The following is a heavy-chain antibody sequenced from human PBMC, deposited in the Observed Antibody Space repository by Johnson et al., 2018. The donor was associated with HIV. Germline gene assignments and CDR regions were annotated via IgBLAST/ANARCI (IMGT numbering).Heavy chain of an antibody. CDR1: GFTFSSYA. CDR3: ARVRAAAGTKDAFDI. V-gene: IGHV3-30-3*01. J-gene: IGHJ3*02. Sequence: VQLVESGGGVVQPGRSLRLSCAASGFTFSSYAMHWVRQAPGKGLEWVAVIPYDGYNKYYADSVRGRFTISRDNSKNTLYLQMSSLRAEDTAVYYCARVRAAAGTKDAFDIWGQGTMVTVSS. D-gene: IGHD6-13*01. CDR2: IPYDGYNK.